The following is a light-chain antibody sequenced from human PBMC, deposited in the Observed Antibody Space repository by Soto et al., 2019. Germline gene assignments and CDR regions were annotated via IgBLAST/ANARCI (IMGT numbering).Light chain of an antibody. Sequence: QSVLTQPPSASGSPGQSVTISCTGTSSDVGGYNFVSWYQQYPGKAPKLMTYEVSKRPSGVPDRFSGSKSGNTASLTVSGLQAKDEADYYCSSYAGSENYVFGTGTKVTVL. CDR2: EVS. CDR1: SSDVGGYNF. V-gene: IGLV2-8*01. J-gene: IGLJ1*01. CDR3: SSYAGSENYV.